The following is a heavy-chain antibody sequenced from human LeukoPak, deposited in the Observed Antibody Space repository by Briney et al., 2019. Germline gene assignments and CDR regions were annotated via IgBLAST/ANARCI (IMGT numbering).Heavy chain of an antibody. V-gene: IGHV1-24*01. CDR2: VDPEAGET. CDR3: ATQVPAAGGDWFDP. J-gene: IGHJ5*02. Sequence: GASVKVSCKVSGYTLTQLSMHWVRQAPGKGLEWVGGVDPEAGETIYAQKCQGGVTMTEDTSTDTAYMELSSLRSEDTAVYYCATQVPAAGGDWFDPWGQGTLVTVSS. D-gene: IGHD6-19*01. CDR1: GYTLTQLS.